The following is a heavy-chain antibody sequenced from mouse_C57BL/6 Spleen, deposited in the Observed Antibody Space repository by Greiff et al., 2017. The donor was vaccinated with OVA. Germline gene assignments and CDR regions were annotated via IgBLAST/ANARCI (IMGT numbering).Heavy chain of an antibody. CDR1: GYTFTDYY. J-gene: IGHJ1*03. D-gene: IGHD3-1*01. V-gene: IGHV1-26*01. CDR2: INPNNGGT. CDR3: ARGGDRGYFDV. Sequence: EVQLQQSGPELVKPGASVKISCKASGYTFTDYYMNWVKQSHGKSLEWIGDINPNNGGTSYNQKFKGKATLTVDKSYSTAYLELRSLTSEDSAVYYCARGGDRGYFDVWGTGTTVTVSS.